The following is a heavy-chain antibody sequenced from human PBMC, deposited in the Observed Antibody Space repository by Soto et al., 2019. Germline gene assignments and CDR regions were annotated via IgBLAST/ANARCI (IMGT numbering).Heavy chain of an antibody. D-gene: IGHD2-21*02. CDR2: IYWDGDK. J-gene: IGHJ6*02. Sequence: QITLKESGPTLVKPTQTLTLTCTFSGFSLNTGGLGVGWIRQPPGKALEWLALIYWDGDKRYSPSLKSRLSIPKDPSHHQVALTMTNMDPVDTATHYCAPSRCGGDCLRSYSSHYYYGMDVWGQGTTVTVSS. V-gene: IGHV2-5*02. CDR1: GFSLNTGGLG. CDR3: APSRCGGDCLRSYSSHYYYGMDV.